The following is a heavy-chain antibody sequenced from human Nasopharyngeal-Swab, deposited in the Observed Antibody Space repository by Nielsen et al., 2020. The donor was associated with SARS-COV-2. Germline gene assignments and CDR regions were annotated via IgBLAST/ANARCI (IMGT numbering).Heavy chain of an antibody. Sequence: WIRQHPGKGLEWIGSIYYSGSTYYNPSLKSRVTISVDTSKNQFSLKLSSVTAADTAVYYCAREEWGVTLEGAFDIWGQGTMVTVSS. D-gene: IGHD3-16*01. J-gene: IGHJ3*02. CDR3: AREEWGVTLEGAFDI. CDR2: IYYSGST. V-gene: IGHV4-39*07.